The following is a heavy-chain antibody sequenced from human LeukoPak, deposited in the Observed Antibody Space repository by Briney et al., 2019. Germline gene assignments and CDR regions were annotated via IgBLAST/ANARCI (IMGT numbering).Heavy chain of an antibody. V-gene: IGHV3-74*01. D-gene: IGHD6-19*01. J-gene: IGHJ4*02. CDR1: GFTFSTYW. CDR3: ARVSIGWYSFDY. CDR2: INPDGTTT. Sequence: GGSLRLSCAASGFTFSTYWMHWVRQAPGKGLVWVTRINPDGTTTSYADSVKGRFTISRDNAKDTVYLQMNSLRAEDTAVYYCARVSIGWYSFDYWGQGTLVTVSS.